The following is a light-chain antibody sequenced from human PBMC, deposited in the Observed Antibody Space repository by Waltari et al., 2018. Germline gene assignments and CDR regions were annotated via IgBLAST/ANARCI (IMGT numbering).Light chain of an antibody. CDR2: GSS. CDR1: QGIRND. V-gene: IGKV1-6*01. Sequence: AIQMTQSPSSLSASVGDRVTITCRASQGIRNDLGWYQQRPGKAPKLPIYGSSTLQSGVPSRFSGSGFGTEFTLTINSLQPEDFATYYCLQDYSYPWTFGQGTKVEIK. J-gene: IGKJ1*01. CDR3: LQDYSYPWT.